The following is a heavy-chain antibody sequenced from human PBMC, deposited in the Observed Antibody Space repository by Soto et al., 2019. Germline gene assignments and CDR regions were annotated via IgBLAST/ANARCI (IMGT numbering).Heavy chain of an antibody. D-gene: IGHD3-10*01. CDR3: VRVGYAYGNDP. V-gene: IGHV3-11*01. CDR1: GFTFSDYY. CDR2: ISSSGTTI. J-gene: IGHJ5*02. Sequence: QVQLVESGGGLVKSGGSLRLSCAASGFTFSDYYMSWIRQAPGKGLEWISYISSSGTTIYYADSVKGRFTTSRDNANNSLFLEMNSLRAEETAVYYCVRVGYAYGNDPWGQGTLVAVSS.